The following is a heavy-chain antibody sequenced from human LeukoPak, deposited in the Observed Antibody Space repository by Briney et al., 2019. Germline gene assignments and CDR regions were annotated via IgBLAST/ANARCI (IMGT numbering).Heavy chain of an antibody. CDR2: IVANGDT. D-gene: IGHD3-10*01. CDR3: LPHGSGSS. Sequence: GGSLRLSCTASGFNFGNNGVTWVRQNPRKGLEWVSAIVANGDTSTADPVKGRFSTFRDISRNTVYLQMTTLRVEDTAMYYCLPHGSGSSWGQGTLVTVSS. J-gene: IGHJ5*02. V-gene: IGHV3-23*01. CDR1: GFNFGNNG.